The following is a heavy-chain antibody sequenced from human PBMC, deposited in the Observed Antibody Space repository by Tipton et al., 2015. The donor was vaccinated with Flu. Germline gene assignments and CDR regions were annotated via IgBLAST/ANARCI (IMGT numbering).Heavy chain of an antibody. Sequence: EVQLVQSGAELKKPGESLKISCRGSGYTFNTYWIAWVRQVPGKGLERMGVIYPGDSDTRYSPSFQGQVTISVDKSINTAWLQWSSLRASDSATYYCARHLPVEGMDVWGQGTTVTVSS. CDR1: GYTFNTYW. CDR3: ARHLPVEGMDV. V-gene: IGHV5-51*01. CDR2: IYPGDSDT. J-gene: IGHJ6*02. D-gene: IGHD6-19*01.